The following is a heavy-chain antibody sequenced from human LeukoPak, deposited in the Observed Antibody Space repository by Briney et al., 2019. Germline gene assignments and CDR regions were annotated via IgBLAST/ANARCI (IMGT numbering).Heavy chain of an antibody. Sequence: SETLSLTCTVSGGSISGNYWSWIRQPPGEGLEWIGYIYHTGHTHYNPSLKSRVTMSMDTSKSQLSLKMSSVTAADTAVYYCARHPFMSTFDYWGQGTLVTVSS. CDR3: ARHPFMSTFDY. CDR2: IYHTGHT. D-gene: IGHD3-10*02. J-gene: IGHJ4*02. CDR1: GGSISGNY. V-gene: IGHV4-59*08.